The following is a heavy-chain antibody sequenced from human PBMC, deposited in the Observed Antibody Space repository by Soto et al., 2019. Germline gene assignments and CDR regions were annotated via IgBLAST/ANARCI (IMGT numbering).Heavy chain of an antibody. D-gene: IGHD4-17*01. CDR1: GFTFSNYW. CDR3: AKLRGDYTAFDY. Sequence: GGSLRLSCAPSGFTFSNYWMSWVRQAPGQGLEWVASIKQDGSVKHYVDSVKGRFTISRDNAEKSLHLQMNSLRAEDTAVYYCAKLRGDYTAFDYWGQGARVTVSS. J-gene: IGHJ4*02. V-gene: IGHV3-7*03. CDR2: IKQDGSVK.